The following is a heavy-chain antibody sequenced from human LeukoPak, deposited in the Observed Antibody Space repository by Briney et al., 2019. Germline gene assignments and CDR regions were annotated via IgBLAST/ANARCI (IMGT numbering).Heavy chain of an antibody. J-gene: IGHJ4*02. Sequence: PGGSLRLSCAASGFSFETYSIDWVRQAPGKGLEWLSYISSTSRNIYYADSVKGRFTISRDNAENSVYLQLTSLRADDTAVYYCATLGRSGYTADYWGQGTLVTVSS. D-gene: IGHD3-22*01. CDR3: ATLGRSGYTADY. CDR1: GFSFETYS. V-gene: IGHV3-48*04. CDR2: ISSTSRNI.